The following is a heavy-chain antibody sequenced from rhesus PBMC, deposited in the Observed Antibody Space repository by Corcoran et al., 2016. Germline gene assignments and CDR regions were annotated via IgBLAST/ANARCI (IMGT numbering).Heavy chain of an antibody. CDR1: VSASSSGHD. Sequence: QVQLQESGPGLVTPSETLPLTCAVSVSASSSGHDWGWLRQPPGKGLEYIGYINNRGSTYYHPSLKSRVTISKDTSKNQFSLKLSAVTAADTAVYYCARRDFWGQGVLVTVSS. CDR3: ARRDF. CDR2: INNRGST. J-gene: IGHJ5-2*01. V-gene: IGHV4-99*01.